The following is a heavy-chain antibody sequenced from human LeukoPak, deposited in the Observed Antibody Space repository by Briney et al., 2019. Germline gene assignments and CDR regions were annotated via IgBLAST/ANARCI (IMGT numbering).Heavy chain of an antibody. CDR2: MNPKSGGT. J-gene: IGHJ4*02. D-gene: IGHD2-2*01. V-gene: IGHV1-2*02. CDR3: ARGKEGVPLDY. Sequence: GASVKVSCKASGFTFIAYYIHWVRQAPGEGLEWMGWMNPKSGGTKYAQKFQGRVTMTRDTSVDTVYMELRGLRSDDTAVYYCARGKEGVPLDYWGQGTLVSVSS. CDR1: GFTFIAYY.